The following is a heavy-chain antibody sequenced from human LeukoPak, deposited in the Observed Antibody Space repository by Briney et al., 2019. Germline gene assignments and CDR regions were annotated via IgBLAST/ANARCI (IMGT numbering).Heavy chain of an antibody. D-gene: IGHD2-2*01. V-gene: IGHV1-2*02. Sequence: GASVKVSCKASGYTFTSYGISWVRQAPGQGLEWMGWINPNSGGTNYAQKFQGRVTMTRDTSISTAYMELSRLRSDDTAVYYCARLEGDCSSTSCYDWGQGTLVTVSS. CDR3: ARLEGDCSSTSCYD. CDR1: GYTFTSYG. CDR2: INPNSGGT. J-gene: IGHJ4*02.